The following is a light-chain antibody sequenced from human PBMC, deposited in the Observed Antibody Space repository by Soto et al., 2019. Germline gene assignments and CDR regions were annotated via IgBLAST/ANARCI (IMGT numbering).Light chain of an antibody. CDR1: SGHSSYI. Sequence: QPVLTQSSSASASLGSSVKLTCTLSSGHSSYIIAWHQQQPGKAPRYLMKLEGSGSYNKGSGVPDRFSGSSSGADRYLTISNLQFEDEADYYCETWDSNTSGYVFGTGTKVIVL. CDR3: ETWDSNTSGYV. J-gene: IGLJ1*01. V-gene: IGLV4-60*02. CDR2: LEGSGSY.